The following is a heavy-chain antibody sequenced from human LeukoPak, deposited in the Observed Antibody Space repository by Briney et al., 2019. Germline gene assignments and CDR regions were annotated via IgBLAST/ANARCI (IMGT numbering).Heavy chain of an antibody. D-gene: IGHD2-15*01. J-gene: IGHJ4*02. V-gene: IGHV4-34*01. CDR1: GGSFSGYY. CDR2: INHSGST. CDR3: ARGSLYCSGGSSYSGYFDY. Sequence: SETLSLTCAVYGGSFSGYYWSWIRQPPGKGLEGIGEINHSGSTSYNPSLKSRVTISVHTSKNQFSLKLSSVTAADTAVYYCARGSLYCSGGSSYSGYFDYWGQGTLVTVSS.